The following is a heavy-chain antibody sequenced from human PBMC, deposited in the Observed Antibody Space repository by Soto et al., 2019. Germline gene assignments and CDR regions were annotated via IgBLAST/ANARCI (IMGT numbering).Heavy chain of an antibody. CDR3: AAGGGLPRYY. Sequence: QLQLQESGSGLVKPSQTLSLTCAVSAGSISSGGYSWSLIRQPPGKGLEWIGYIYHSGSTYYNPSLKSRVTISVDRSKNQYSLKLSSVTAADTAVYYCAAGGGLPRYYWGQGTLVTVSS. V-gene: IGHV4-30-2*01. J-gene: IGHJ4*02. CDR2: IYHSGST. D-gene: IGHD5-12*01. CDR1: AGSISSGGYS.